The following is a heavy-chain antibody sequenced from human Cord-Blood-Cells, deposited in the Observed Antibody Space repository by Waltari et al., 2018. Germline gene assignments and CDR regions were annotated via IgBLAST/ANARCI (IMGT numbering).Heavy chain of an antibody. CDR2: IYYSGST. CDR1: GGSISSGDYY. J-gene: IGHJ3*02. V-gene: IGHV4-30-4*01. CDR3: ARDYAWYSSSWYPQPGAFDI. Sequence: QVQLQESGPGLVKPSQTLSLTCTVSGGSISSGDYYWSWIRQPPGQGLEWIGYIYYSGSTYYNPSLKSRVTISVDTSKNQFSLKLSSVTAADTAVYYCARDYAWYSSSWYPQPGAFDIWGQGTMVTVSS. D-gene: IGHD6-13*01.